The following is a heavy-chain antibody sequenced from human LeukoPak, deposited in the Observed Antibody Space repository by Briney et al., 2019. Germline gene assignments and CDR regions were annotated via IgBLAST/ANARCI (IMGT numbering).Heavy chain of an antibody. Sequence: SETLSLTCSVSGASVTMGSYYWAWIRQPPGKGLEWIGYIYYSGSTNYNPSLKSRVTISVDTSKNQFSLKLSSVTAADTAVYYCARDRLYNWNDGFDYWGQGTLVTASS. V-gene: IGHV4-61*01. J-gene: IGHJ4*02. CDR1: GASVTMGSYY. D-gene: IGHD1-20*01. CDR3: ARDRLYNWNDGFDY. CDR2: IYYSGST.